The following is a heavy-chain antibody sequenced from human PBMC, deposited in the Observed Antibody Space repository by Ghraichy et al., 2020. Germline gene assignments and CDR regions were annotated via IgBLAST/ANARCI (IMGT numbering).Heavy chain of an antibody. CDR2: IDNAKRATI. Sequence: GGSLRLSCVASGFTFTSYSMNWVRQAPGKGLEWVSYIDNAKRATIYYAGSVRGRFTISRDNGRNSVYLQMNSLREEDTAVYYCARKGGSCGGHCFLDFDLWGRGTLVTVSS. CDR3: ARKGGSCGGHCFLDFDL. CDR1: GFTFTSYS. J-gene: IGHJ2*01. V-gene: IGHV3-48*02. D-gene: IGHD2-21*02.